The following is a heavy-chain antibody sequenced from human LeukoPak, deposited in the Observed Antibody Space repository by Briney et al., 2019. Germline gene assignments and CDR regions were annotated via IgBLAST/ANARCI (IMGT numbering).Heavy chain of an antibody. J-gene: IGHJ4*02. V-gene: IGHV4-38-2*02. D-gene: IGHD6-6*01. Sequence: KASETLSLTCTVSGYSLSSGFFCDWIRQSPGKGLEWIGSFSHRGGSYHNPSLKSRVTISVDTSKNQFSLKLLSVTAADTAVYYCARHSSSSLHFDYWGQGTLVTVSS. CDR2: FSHRGGS. CDR1: GYSLSSGFF. CDR3: ARHSSSSLHFDY.